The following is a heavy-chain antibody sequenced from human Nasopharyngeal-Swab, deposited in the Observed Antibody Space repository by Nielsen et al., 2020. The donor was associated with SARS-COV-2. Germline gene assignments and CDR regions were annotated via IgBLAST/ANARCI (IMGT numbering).Heavy chain of an antibody. J-gene: IGHJ1*01. V-gene: IGHV4-31*02. CDR2: IYYSGST. CDR3: ARDREYFQH. Sequence: RQAPGKGLERVGYIYYSGSTYYNPSLKSRVTISVDTSKNQFSLKLSSVTAADTAVYYCARDREYFQHWGQGTLVTVSS.